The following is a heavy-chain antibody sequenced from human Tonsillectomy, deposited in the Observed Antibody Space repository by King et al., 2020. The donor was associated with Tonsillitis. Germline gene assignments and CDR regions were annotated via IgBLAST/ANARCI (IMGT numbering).Heavy chain of an antibody. V-gene: IGHV4-59*01. Sequence: QLQESGPGLVKPSETLSITCTVSGGSISSYYWSWIRQPPGKGLEWIGYIYYSGSTNYNPSLKSLVTISVDTSKNQFSLKLSSVTAADTAVYYCARGADIVPIWGQGTMVTVSS. CDR1: GGSISSYY. CDR2: IYYSGST. CDR3: ARGADIVPI. J-gene: IGHJ3*02. D-gene: IGHD2-15*01.